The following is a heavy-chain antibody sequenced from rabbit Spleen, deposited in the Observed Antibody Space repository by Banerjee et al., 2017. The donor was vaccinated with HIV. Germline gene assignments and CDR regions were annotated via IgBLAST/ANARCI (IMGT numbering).Heavy chain of an antibody. V-gene: IGHV1S40*01. Sequence: QSLVESGGGLVQPEGSLTLTCTASGFSFSSSDYMCWVRQAPGKGLEWIACIDAGTSGFTYFATWAKGRFTISKTSSTTVTLQMTRLTAADTATYFCARDSGTSFSSYGMDLWGPGTLVTVS. CDR1: GFSFSSSDY. J-gene: IGHJ6*01. CDR3: ARDSGTSFSSYGMDL. D-gene: IGHD8-1*01. CDR2: IDAGTSGFT.